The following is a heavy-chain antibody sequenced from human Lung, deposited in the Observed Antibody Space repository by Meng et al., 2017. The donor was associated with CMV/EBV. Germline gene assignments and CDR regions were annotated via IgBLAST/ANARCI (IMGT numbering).Heavy chain of an antibody. Sequence: GESLKISCAASGFTFSSYGMHWVRQAPGKGLEWVAFIRYDGSNKYYADSVKGRFTISRDNSKNTLYLQMNSLRAEDTAVYYCAKDLGRDAYYDFWSGPPPPGFDYWGQGTXVTVSS. CDR2: IRYDGSNK. J-gene: IGHJ4*02. CDR3: AKDLGRDAYYDFWSGPPPPGFDY. V-gene: IGHV3-30*02. CDR1: GFTFSSYG. D-gene: IGHD3-3*01.